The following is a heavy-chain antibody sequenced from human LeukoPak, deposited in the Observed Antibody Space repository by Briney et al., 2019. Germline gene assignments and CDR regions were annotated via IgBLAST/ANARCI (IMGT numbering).Heavy chain of an antibody. J-gene: IGHJ4*02. CDR3: ARDGIAAAGTGGFDY. Sequence: ASVKVSCKASGNTFTSYTFTAYVMHWVRQAPGQRLEWMGWINAGNGDTKYSQKLQGRVTMTTDTSTSTAYMELRSLRSDDTAVYYCARDGIAAAGTGGFDYWGQGTLVTVSS. V-gene: IGHV1-3*01. CDR2: INAGNGDT. CDR1: GNTFTSYTFTAYV. D-gene: IGHD6-13*01.